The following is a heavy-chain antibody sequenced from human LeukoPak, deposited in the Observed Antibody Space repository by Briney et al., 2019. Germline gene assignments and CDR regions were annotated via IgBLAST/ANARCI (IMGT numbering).Heavy chain of an antibody. Sequence: SETLSLTCAVYGGFFSGYYWSGIRQPPGKGLEWIGEINHSGSTNYNPSLKSRVTISVVTSKSQFSLKLSSVTAADTAVYYCARHRVVATKTFDYWGQGTLVTVSS. V-gene: IGHV4-34*01. CDR2: INHSGST. D-gene: IGHD5-12*01. CDR3: ARHRVVATKTFDY. J-gene: IGHJ4*02. CDR1: GGFFSGYY.